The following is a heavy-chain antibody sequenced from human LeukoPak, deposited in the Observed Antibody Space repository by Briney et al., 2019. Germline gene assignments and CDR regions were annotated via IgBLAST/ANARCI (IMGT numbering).Heavy chain of an antibody. J-gene: IGHJ4*02. V-gene: IGHV4-31*03. CDR2: IYYSGST. Sequence: PSETLSLTCTVSGGSISSGGYYWSWIRQHPGKGLEWIGYIYYSGSTYYNPSLKSRVTISVDTSKNQFSLKLSSVTAADTAVYHCARVGDIVVVPAEYYFDYWGQGTLVTVSS. CDR3: ARVGDIVVVPAEYYFDY. CDR1: GGSISSGGYY. D-gene: IGHD2-2*01.